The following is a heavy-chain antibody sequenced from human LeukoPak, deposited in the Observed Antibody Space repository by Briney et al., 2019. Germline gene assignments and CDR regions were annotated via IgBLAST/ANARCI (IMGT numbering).Heavy chain of an antibody. CDR3: AKDRESYSFRGLYDS. J-gene: IGHJ5*01. V-gene: IGHV3-30*02. Sequence: PGGSLRLSCAASGFTFSSYGMHWVRQAPGKGLEWVAFIRYDGSNKYYADSVKGRFTISRDNSKNTLYLQMNSLRAEDTALYYCAKDRESYSFRGLYDSWGQGTLVTVSS. CDR1: GFTFSSYG. CDR2: IRYDGSNK. D-gene: IGHD1-26*01.